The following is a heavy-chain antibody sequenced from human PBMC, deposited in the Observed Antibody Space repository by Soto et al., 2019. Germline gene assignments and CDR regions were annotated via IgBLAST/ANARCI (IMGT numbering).Heavy chain of an antibody. CDR3: ATGSYGSENYYTRAKGNWFDP. V-gene: IGHV3-23*01. D-gene: IGHD3-10*01. CDR2: ISASGGGT. Sequence: GGSLRLSCTSSGFTLNTYAMSWVRQAPGKGLEWVSAISASGGGTYYADSVKGRFTISRDDSKNTLYLQMSSLKAEDTAVYYCATGSYGSENYYTRAKGNWFDPWGQGTLVTVSS. J-gene: IGHJ5*02. CDR1: GFTLNTYA.